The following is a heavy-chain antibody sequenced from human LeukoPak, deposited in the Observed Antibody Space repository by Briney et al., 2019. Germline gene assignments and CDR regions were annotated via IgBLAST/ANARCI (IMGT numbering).Heavy chain of an antibody. V-gene: IGHV3-23*01. CDR3: AKDIHPMTTELDY. J-gene: IGHJ4*02. CDR2: ISGSGGST. Sequence: PGGSLRLSCAASGFTFSSYAMSWVRQAPGKGLEWVSAISGSGGSTYYADSVKGRFTISRDNSKNTLYLQMNSLKAEDTAVYYCAKDIHPMTTELDYWGQGTLVTVSS. D-gene: IGHD4-17*01. CDR1: GFTFSSYA.